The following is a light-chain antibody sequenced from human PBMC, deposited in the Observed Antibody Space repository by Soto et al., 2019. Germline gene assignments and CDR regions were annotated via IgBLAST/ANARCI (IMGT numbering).Light chain of an antibody. CDR2: GVS. CDR3: TSYTSSTNYV. J-gene: IGLJ1*01. CDR1: SSDVGAYNF. V-gene: IGLV2-14*01. Sequence: QSVLAQPASVSGSPGQSITISCTGTSSDVGAYNFVSWYQQHPGKAPKLIIYGVSNRPSGVFNRFSGSKSGNTASLTISGLQAEDEADYYCTSYTSSTNYVFGTGTKVTVL.